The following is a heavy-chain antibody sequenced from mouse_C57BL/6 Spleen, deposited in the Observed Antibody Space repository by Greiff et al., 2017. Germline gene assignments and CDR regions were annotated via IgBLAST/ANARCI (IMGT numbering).Heavy chain of an antibody. J-gene: IGHJ4*01. Sequence: VQLKQPGAELVMPGASVKLSCKASGYTFTSYWMHWVKQRPGQGLEWIGEIDPSDSYTNYNQKFKGKSTLTVDKSSSTAYMQLSSLTSEDSAVYYCARDPRGDYAMDYWGQGTSVTVSS. CDR2: IDPSDSYT. CDR3: ARDPRGDYAMDY. V-gene: IGHV1-69*01. CDR1: GYTFTSYW.